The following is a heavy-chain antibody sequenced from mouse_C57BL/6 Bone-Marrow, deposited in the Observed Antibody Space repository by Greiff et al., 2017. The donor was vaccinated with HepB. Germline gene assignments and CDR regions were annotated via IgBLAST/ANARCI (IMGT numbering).Heavy chain of an antibody. Sequence: QVQLQQSGPGLVQPSQSLSITCTVSGFSLTSYGVHWVRQSPGKGLEWLGVIWSGGSTDYNAAFISRLSISKDNSKSQVFFKMNSLQADDTAIYYCAILLRGWYFDVWGTGTTVTVSS. J-gene: IGHJ1*03. CDR3: AILLRGWYFDV. D-gene: IGHD1-1*01. CDR1: GFSLTSYG. V-gene: IGHV2-2*01. CDR2: IWSGGST.